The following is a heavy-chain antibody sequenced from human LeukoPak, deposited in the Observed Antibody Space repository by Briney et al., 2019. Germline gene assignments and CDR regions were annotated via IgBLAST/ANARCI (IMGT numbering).Heavy chain of an antibody. CDR1: GYSISSGYY. Sequence: KPSETLSLTCTVSGYSISSGYYWGWIRQPPGKGLEWIGSIYHSGSTYYNPSLKSRVTISVDTSKNQFSLKLSSVTAADTAVYYCARAPVLRFLEWSFDYWAREPWSPSPQ. CDR2: IYHSGST. V-gene: IGHV4-38-2*02. D-gene: IGHD3-3*01. J-gene: IGHJ4*02. CDR3: ARAPVLRFLEWSFDY.